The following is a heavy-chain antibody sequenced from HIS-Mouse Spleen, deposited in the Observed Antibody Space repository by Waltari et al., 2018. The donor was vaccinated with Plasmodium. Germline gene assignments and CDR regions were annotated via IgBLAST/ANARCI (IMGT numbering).Heavy chain of an antibody. CDR2: INHSGST. CDR1: GGSFSGYY. V-gene: IGHV4-34*01. CDR3: ARVTSSGVYWYFDL. D-gene: IGHD3-3*01. Sequence: QVQLQQWGAGLLKPSETLSLTCPAYGGSFSGYYWSWIRQPPGKGLELIGEINHSGSTNYNPSLKSRVTISVDTSKNQFSLKLSSVTAADTAVYYCARVTSSGVYWYFDLWGRGTLVTVSS. J-gene: IGHJ2*01.